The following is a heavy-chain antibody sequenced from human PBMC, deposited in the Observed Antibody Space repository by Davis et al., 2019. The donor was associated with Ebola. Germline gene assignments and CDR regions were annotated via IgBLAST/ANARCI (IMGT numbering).Heavy chain of an antibody. CDR3: AATSDSSGYYYSDY. D-gene: IGHD3-22*01. V-gene: IGHV4-34*01. J-gene: IGHJ4*02. CDR1: GGSFSGYY. Sequence: PSETLSLTCAVYGGSFSGYYWSWIRQPPGKGLEWIGEINHSGSTNYNPSLKSRVTISVDTSKNQFSLKLSSVTAADTAVYYCAATSDSSGYYYSDYWGQGTLVTVSS. CDR2: INHSGST.